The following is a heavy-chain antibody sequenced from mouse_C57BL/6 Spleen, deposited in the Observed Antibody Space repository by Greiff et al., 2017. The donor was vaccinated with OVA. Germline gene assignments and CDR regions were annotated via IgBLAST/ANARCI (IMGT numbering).Heavy chain of an antibody. CDR2: IYPGSGNT. CDR3: ARTTVVAGVYYFDY. V-gene: IGHV1-76*01. D-gene: IGHD1-1*01. J-gene: IGHJ2*01. Sequence: QVQLQQSGAELVRPGASVKLSCKASGYTFTDYYINWVKQRPGQGLEWIARIYPGSGNTYYNEKFKGKATLTVDKSSSTAYMQLSSLTSEDSAVYYCARTTVVAGVYYFDYWGQGTTLTVSS. CDR1: GYTFTDYY.